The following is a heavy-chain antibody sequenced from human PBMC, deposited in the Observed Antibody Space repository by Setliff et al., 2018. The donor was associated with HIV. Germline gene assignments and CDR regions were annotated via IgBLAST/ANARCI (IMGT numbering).Heavy chain of an antibody. J-gene: IGHJ6*03. D-gene: IGHD2-8*01. Sequence: ASVKVSCKSSGYTFTSYGISWVRQAPGQGLEWMGWISAYNGDTNYAQKLQGRVTMTTDTSTSTAYMELRSLRSDDTAVYYCARRGHEVYGYYYYYYYMDVWGKGTTVTVSS. CDR3: ARRGHEVYGYYYYYYYMDV. V-gene: IGHV1-18*01. CDR2: ISAYNGDT. CDR1: GYTFTSYG.